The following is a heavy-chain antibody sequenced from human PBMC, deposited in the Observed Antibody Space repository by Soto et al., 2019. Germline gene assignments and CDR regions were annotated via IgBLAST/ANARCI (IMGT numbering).Heavy chain of an antibody. CDR1: GFTFSSYA. D-gene: IGHD3-10*01. V-gene: IGHV3-23*01. J-gene: IGHJ6*02. CDR2: ISGSGGST. Sequence: GGSLRLSCAASGFTFSSYAMSWVRQAPGNGLEWVSAISGSGGSTYYADSVKGRFTISRDNSKNTLYLQMNSLRAEDTAVYYCAKVWYYGSGSYFDYYYYGMDVWGQGTTVTVSS. CDR3: AKVWYYGSGSYFDYYYYGMDV.